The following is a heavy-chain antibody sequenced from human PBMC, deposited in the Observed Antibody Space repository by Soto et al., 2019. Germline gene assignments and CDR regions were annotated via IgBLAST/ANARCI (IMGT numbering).Heavy chain of an antibody. V-gene: IGHV1-69*13. D-gene: IGHD3-22*01. CDR1: GGTFSSYA. J-gene: IGHJ4*02. Sequence: ASVKVSCKASGGTFSSYAISWVRQAPGQGLEWMGGIIPIFGTANYAQKFQGRVTITADESTSTAYMELSSLRSEDTAVYYCARPDYDSRGSGVYPPNSWGQGTLVTVSS. CDR2: IIPIFGTA. CDR3: ARPDYDSRGSGVYPPNS.